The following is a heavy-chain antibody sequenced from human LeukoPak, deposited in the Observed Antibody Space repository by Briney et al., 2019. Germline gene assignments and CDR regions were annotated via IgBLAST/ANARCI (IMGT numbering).Heavy chain of an antibody. V-gene: IGHV3-30*18. Sequence: GRSLRLSCAASGFTFSSYGMHWVRQAPGKGLEWVAVISYDGSNKYYADSVKGRFTISRDNSKNTLYLQMNSLRAEDTAVYYCAKGPGIYCSSTSCRKPDYWGQGTLVTVSS. CDR3: AKGPGIYCSSTSCRKPDY. D-gene: IGHD2-2*01. CDR1: GFTFSSYG. CDR2: ISYDGSNK. J-gene: IGHJ4*02.